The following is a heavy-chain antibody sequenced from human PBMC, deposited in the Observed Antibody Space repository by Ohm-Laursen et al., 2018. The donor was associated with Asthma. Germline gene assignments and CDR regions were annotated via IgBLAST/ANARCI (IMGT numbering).Heavy chain of an antibody. CDR2: IYYSGST. Sequence: PSQTLSLTCTVSGGSISSGGYYWSWIRQHPGKGLEWIGYIYYSGSTYYNPSLKSRVTISVDTSKNQFSLKLSSVTAADTAVYYCASSWIQLWSPEPDYYGMDVWGQGTTVTVSS. CDR1: GGSISSGGYY. V-gene: IGHV4-31*03. CDR3: ASSWIQLWSPEPDYYGMDV. D-gene: IGHD5-18*01. J-gene: IGHJ6*02.